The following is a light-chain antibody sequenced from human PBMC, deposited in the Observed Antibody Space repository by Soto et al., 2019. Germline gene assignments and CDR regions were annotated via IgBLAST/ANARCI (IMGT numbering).Light chain of an antibody. J-gene: IGKJ1*01. CDR3: HKCSSSSGT. V-gene: IGKV3-20*01. CDR2: GAS. CDR1: RSLSNRY. Sequence: SSVPLSWSTGDRATXSCRPSRSLSNRYLGWYQKKPGQPPRLLICGASMRSTGVPDRFSGGRSGTEFTLTIRGLKPEDFAMYDCHKCSSSSGTFGQGA.